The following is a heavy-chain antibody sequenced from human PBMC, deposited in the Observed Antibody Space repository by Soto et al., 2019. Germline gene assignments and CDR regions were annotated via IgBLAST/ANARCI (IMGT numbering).Heavy chain of an antibody. CDR2: IYSGGST. CDR3: ASYSYGLYYFDY. Sequence: EVQLVETGGGLIQPGGSLRLSCAASGFTVSSNYMSWVRQAPGKGLEWVSVIYSGGSTYYADSVKDRFTTSRDNSKNTLYLQMNSLRAEDTAVYYCASYSYGLYYFDYWGQGTLVTVSS. D-gene: IGHD5-18*01. CDR1: GFTVSSNY. V-gene: IGHV3-53*02. J-gene: IGHJ4*02.